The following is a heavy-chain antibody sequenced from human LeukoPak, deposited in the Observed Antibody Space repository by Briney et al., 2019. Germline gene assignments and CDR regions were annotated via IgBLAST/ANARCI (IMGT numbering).Heavy chain of an antibody. CDR2: ISSSSSTI. V-gene: IGHV3-48*01. J-gene: IGHJ6*02. Sequence: GGSLRLSCAASGFTFSSYSMNWVRQAPGKGLEWVSYISSSSSTIYYADPVKGRFTISRDNAKNSLYLQMNSLRAEDTAVYYCARGGGSVTRKDYYYGMDVWGQGTTVTVSS. CDR1: GFTFSSYS. CDR3: ARGGGSVTRKDYYYGMDV. D-gene: IGHD4-17*01.